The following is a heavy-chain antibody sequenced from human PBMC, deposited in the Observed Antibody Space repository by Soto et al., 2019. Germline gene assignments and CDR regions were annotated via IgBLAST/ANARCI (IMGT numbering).Heavy chain of an antibody. CDR3: ARGWDRCSSTSCYEDY. D-gene: IGHD2-2*01. CDR1: GYSISSGYY. V-gene: IGHV4-38-2*01. CDR2: IYHSGST. Sequence: SETLSLTCAVSGYSISSGYYWGWIRHPPGKGLELIGSIYHSGSTYYNPSLKSRVTISVDTSKNQFSLKLSSVTAADTAVYYCARGWDRCSSTSCYEDYWGQGTLVTVSS. J-gene: IGHJ4*02.